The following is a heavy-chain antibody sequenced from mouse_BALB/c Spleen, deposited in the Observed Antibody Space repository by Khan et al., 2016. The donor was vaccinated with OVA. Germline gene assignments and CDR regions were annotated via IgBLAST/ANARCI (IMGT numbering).Heavy chain of an antibody. J-gene: IGHJ4*01. CDR3: ARGGLALYTMDY. CDR2: ISTYYGDA. V-gene: IGHV1S137*01. Sequence: QVQLKQSGSELVRPGVSVKMSCKGSGYTFKDYAMHWVKQSHAKSLEWIGVISTYYGDANYNQQFKGKATMTVDKSSNTAYMDLARLTSEESAIYYCARGGLALYTMDYWGQGTSVTVSS. CDR1: GYTFKDYA.